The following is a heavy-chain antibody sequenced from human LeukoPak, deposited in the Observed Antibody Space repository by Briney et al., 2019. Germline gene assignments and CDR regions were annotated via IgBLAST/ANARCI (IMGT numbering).Heavy chain of an antibody. D-gene: IGHD2-2*01. Sequence: GGPLRLSCAASGFTFSGSAMHWVRQASGKGLEWGGRIRSKANSYATAYAASVKGRFTISRDDSKNTAYLQMNSLKTEDTAVYYCTSGGYCSSTSCYGENWGQGTLVTVSS. CDR3: TSGGYCSSTSCYGEN. CDR1: GFTFSGSA. V-gene: IGHV3-73*01. J-gene: IGHJ4*02. CDR2: IRSKANSYAT.